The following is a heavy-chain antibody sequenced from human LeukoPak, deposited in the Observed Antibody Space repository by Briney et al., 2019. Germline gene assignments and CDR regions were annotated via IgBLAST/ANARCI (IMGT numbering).Heavy chain of an antibody. J-gene: IGHJ4*02. Sequence: GGSLRLSCAASGFTFSSYAMSWVRQAPGKGLEWVSAISGSGGSTYYADSVKGRFTISRDNSKNTPYLQMNSLRAEDTAVYYCAKDLEQWLVLGLFDYWGQGTLVTVSS. D-gene: IGHD6-19*01. CDR2: ISGSGGST. CDR3: AKDLEQWLVLGLFDY. CDR1: GFTFSSYA. V-gene: IGHV3-23*01.